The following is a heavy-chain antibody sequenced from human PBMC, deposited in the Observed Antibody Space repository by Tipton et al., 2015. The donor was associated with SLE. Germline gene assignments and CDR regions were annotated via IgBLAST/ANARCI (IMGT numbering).Heavy chain of an antibody. CDR1: GGSFSGYY. Sequence: TLSLTCAVYGGSFSGYYWSWIRQPPGKGLERIGEINHSGSTNYNPSLKSRVTISVDTSKNQFSLKLSSVTAADTAVYYCARARLSMVAAFDIWGQGTMVTVSS. J-gene: IGHJ3*02. CDR2: INHSGST. D-gene: IGHD3-10*01. V-gene: IGHV4-34*01. CDR3: ARARLSMVAAFDI.